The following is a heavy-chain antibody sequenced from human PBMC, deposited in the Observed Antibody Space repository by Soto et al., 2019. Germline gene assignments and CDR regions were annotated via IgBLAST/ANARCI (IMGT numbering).Heavy chain of an antibody. CDR1: GFTFSSYA. J-gene: IGHJ3*01. Sequence: GGSLRLSCAASGFTFSSYAMSWVRQAPGKGLEWVSAISGSGGSTYYADSVKGRFTISRDNSKNTLYLQMNSLRAEDTAVYYCASLPYYDSRGDAFDVWGQGTMVIVSS. CDR3: ASLPYYDSRGDAFDV. D-gene: IGHD3-22*01. V-gene: IGHV3-23*01. CDR2: ISGSGGST.